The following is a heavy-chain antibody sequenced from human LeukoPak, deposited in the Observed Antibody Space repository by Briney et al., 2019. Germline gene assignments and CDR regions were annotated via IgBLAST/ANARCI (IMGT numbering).Heavy chain of an antibody. CDR3: ARTDETAPAEDFQH. CDR1: GVSIISNY. D-gene: IGHD2-21*02. Sequence: PGGSLRLSCAASGVSIISNYMSWVRPAPGKGLEGVSVICSGDSTYYADSVKGRFTISRDNSKNTLYLQMKSLRAEDTAVYYCARTDETAPAEDFQHWGQGTLVSVSS. J-gene: IGHJ1*01. CDR2: ICSGDST. V-gene: IGHV3-53*01.